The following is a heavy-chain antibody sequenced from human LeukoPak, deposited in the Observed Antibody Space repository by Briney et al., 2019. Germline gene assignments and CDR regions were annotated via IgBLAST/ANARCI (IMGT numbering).Heavy chain of an antibody. Sequence: ASVKVSCKASGYTFTGYDINWVRQATGQGLEWMGWINPNSGGTNYAQKFQGRVTMTRDKSIRTAYMELSRLTSDDTAVYYCARNIWFGESADAFDIWGQGTMVTVSS. CDR3: ARNIWFGESADAFDI. CDR2: INPNSGGT. V-gene: IGHV1-2*02. CDR1: GYTFTGYD. J-gene: IGHJ3*02. D-gene: IGHD3-10*01.